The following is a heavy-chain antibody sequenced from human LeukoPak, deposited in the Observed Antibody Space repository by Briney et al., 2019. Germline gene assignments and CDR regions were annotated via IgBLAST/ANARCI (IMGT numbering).Heavy chain of an antibody. Sequence: ASVKVSCKASGGTFSSYAISWVRQAPGQGLEWMGRIIPILGIANYAQKFQGRVTITADKSTSTAYMELSSLRSEDTAVYYCARDNIAAAQYYYYYGMDVWGQGTTVTVSS. D-gene: IGHD6-13*01. CDR1: GGTFSSYA. J-gene: IGHJ6*02. V-gene: IGHV1-69*04. CDR2: IIPILGIA. CDR3: ARDNIAAAQYYYYYGMDV.